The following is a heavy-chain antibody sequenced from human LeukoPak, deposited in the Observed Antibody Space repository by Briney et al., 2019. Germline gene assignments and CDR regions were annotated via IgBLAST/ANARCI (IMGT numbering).Heavy chain of an antibody. CDR1: GFTFSSSG. D-gene: IGHD6-13*01. V-gene: IGHV3-30*02. CDR3: ANRPPKITAAGTSHDFHY. CDR2: IRFDGSDE. Sequence: GGSLRHSCAASGFTFSSSGMHWVRQAPGKGLEWVAFIRFDGSDEYYRDSVKGRFTISRDNSKNTLYLQMNSLRTEDTAVYYCANRPPKITAAGTSHDFHYWGQGTLVTVSS. J-gene: IGHJ4*02.